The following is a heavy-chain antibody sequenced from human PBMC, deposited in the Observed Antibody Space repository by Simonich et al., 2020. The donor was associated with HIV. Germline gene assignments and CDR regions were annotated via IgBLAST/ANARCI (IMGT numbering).Heavy chain of an antibody. CDR1: GGSISSYY. J-gene: IGHJ4*02. D-gene: IGHD3-22*01. CDR2: FYYRGST. CDR3: ARDHYDSSGYYIDY. Sequence: QVQLQESGPGLVKPSETLSLTCTVSGGSISSYYWSSIRQPPGKGLEWIGYFYYRGSTNYNPPLTSRVTISVDTSKNQFSLKLSSVPAADTAVYYCARDHYDSSGYYIDYWGQGTLVTVSS. V-gene: IGHV4-59*01.